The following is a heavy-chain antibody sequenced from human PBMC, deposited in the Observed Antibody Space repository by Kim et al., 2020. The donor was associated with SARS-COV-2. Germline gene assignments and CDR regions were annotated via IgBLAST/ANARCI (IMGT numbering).Heavy chain of an antibody. CDR3: ARGLRGYYYGSGILYYFDY. J-gene: IGHJ4*02. CDR2: INHSGST. V-gene: IGHV4-34*01. CDR1: GGSFSGYY. Sequence: SETLSLTCAVYGGSFSGYYWSWIRQPPGKGLEWIGEINHSGSTNYNPSLKSRVTISVDTSKNQFSLKLSSVTAADTAVYYCARGLRGYYYGSGILYYFDYWGQGTLVTVSS. D-gene: IGHD3-10*01.